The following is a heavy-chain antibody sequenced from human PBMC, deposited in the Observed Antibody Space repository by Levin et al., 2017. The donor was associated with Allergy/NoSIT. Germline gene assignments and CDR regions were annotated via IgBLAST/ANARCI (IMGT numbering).Heavy chain of an antibody. CDR1: RFTFSNFG. Sequence: GESLKISCVASRFTFSNFGIHWVRQAPGKGLEWVAVISSDGNNEYYADSVKGRFTISRDNSKNTLFLQMNSLTAEDTAVYYCAKDGQRITMVRGVIDGGACSSMDVWGQGTTVTVS. J-gene: IGHJ6*02. CDR3: AKDGQRITMVRGVIDGGACSSMDV. V-gene: IGHV3-30*18. CDR2: ISSDGNNE. D-gene: IGHD3-10*01.